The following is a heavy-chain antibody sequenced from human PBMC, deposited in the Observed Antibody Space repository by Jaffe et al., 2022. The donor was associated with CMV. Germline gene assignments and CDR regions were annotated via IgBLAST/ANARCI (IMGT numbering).Heavy chain of an antibody. V-gene: IGHV3-23*04. CDR3: ARRPYAAMAKDAFDI. CDR2: FSGSTSST. CDR1: GFTFRSYA. J-gene: IGHJ3*02. Sequence: EMQLVESGGDLVQPGGSLRLSCTASGFTFRSYAMSWVRQAPGKGLECVSGFSGSTSSTYYADSVKGRFTISRDNSKNTLYLQMNSLRAEDTAMYYCARRPYAAMAKDAFDIWGRGTMVTVSS. D-gene: IGHD5-18*01.